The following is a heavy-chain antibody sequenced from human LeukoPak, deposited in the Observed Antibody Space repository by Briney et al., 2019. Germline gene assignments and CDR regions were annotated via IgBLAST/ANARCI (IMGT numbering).Heavy chain of an antibody. J-gene: IGHJ4*02. CDR2: FYYREST. D-gene: IGHD5-12*01. V-gene: IGHV4-39*01. CDR1: GGSISSSSFY. Sequence: SETLPLTCTVSGGSISSSSFYWGWFCQPPGKGLEWVGSFYYRESTNYNPSLKSRVTISVDTSKNQFSLRLSSVTAADTAMYYCATHPRANSGYDLSDYWGQGTLVTVSS. CDR3: ATHPRANSGYDLSDY.